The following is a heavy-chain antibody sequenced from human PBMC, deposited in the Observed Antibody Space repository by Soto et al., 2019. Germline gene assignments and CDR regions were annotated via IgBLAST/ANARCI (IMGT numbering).Heavy chain of an antibody. Sequence: QITLKESGPTLVKPTQTLTLTCTFSGFSLSTSGVGVGWIRQPPGKALGWLAFIYWDDDKRYSPSLKSRLTITKDTSKNQVVLTMTNMDPVDTATYYCAHTLGRYCSGGSCYSHAFDIWGQGTMVTVSS. V-gene: IGHV2-5*02. CDR3: AHTLGRYCSGGSCYSHAFDI. CDR1: GFSLSTSGVG. D-gene: IGHD2-15*01. CDR2: IYWDDDK. J-gene: IGHJ3*02.